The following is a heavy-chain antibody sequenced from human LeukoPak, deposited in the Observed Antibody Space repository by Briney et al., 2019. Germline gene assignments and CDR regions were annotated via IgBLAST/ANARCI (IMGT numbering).Heavy chain of an antibody. CDR1: GGSISSGSYL. V-gene: IGHV4-39*07. Sequence: PSETLSLTCTVSGGSISSGSYLWGCIRQSPGKGLEWIGSISYSGSIYYNPSLKTRVTVSVDTSKNQFSLKVTSVTAADTAVYYCARWVGNRNWFDPWGQGTLVTVSS. CDR2: ISYSGSI. CDR3: ARWVGNRNWFDP. J-gene: IGHJ5*02. D-gene: IGHD1-26*01.